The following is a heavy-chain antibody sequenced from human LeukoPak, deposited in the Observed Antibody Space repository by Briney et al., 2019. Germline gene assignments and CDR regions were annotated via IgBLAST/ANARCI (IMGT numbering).Heavy chain of an antibody. Sequence: PGGSLRLSCAASGFTFSSYAMSWVRQAPGKGLEWVSAISGSGGSTYYADSVKGRFTISRDSSKNTLYLQMNSLRAEDTAVYYCAKGSQTPHTAGGGYFDYWGQGTLVTVSS. J-gene: IGHJ4*02. V-gene: IGHV3-23*01. CDR1: GFTFSSYA. D-gene: IGHD5-18*01. CDR3: AKGSQTPHTAGGGYFDY. CDR2: ISGSGGST.